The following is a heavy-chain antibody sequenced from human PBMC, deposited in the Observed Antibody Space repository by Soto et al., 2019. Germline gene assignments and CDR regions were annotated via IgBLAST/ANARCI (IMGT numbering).Heavy chain of an antibody. CDR2: VFYDGTT. CDR3: ARLVVVPPVANA. Sequence: QLQLQESGPGPVKPSGTLSLTCTVSGGAINTNTYYWGWVRQPPGKGLEWIGSVFYDGTTYYRPSLKRRVTITMATSRSQFSLKLNFGTAADTAVYDCARLVVVPPVANAWGQGTLVTVSS. J-gene: IGHJ5*02. V-gene: IGHV4-39*01. D-gene: IGHD2-2*01. CDR1: GGAINTNTYY.